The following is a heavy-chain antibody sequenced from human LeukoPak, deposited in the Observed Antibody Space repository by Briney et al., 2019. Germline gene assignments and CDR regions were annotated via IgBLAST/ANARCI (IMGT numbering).Heavy chain of an antibody. CDR3: AVWFGRKGGS. D-gene: IGHD3-10*01. CDR1: GFTFSDHY. CDR2: TKNKAQSYTT. Sequence: RGSLRLSCAVSGFTFSDHYTDWVRQAPGKGLEWVGRTKNKAQSYTTEYAASVKGRFTISRDDSKNLLYLQMNSLKTEDTALYYCAVWFGRKGGSWGQGTLVTVSS. V-gene: IGHV3-72*01. J-gene: IGHJ5*02.